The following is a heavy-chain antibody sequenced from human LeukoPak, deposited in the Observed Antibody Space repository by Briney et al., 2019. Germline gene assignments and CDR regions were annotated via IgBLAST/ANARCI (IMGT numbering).Heavy chain of an antibody. Sequence: ASVKVSRKASGYTFTSYGISWVRQAPGQGLEWMGWISAYNGNTNYAQKLQGRVTMTTDTSTSTAYMELRSLRSDDTAVYYCARDRGYSGYDSRFDYWGQGTLVTVSS. CDR2: ISAYNGNT. CDR3: ARDRGYSGYDSRFDY. D-gene: IGHD5-12*01. V-gene: IGHV1-18*01. J-gene: IGHJ4*02. CDR1: GYTFTSYG.